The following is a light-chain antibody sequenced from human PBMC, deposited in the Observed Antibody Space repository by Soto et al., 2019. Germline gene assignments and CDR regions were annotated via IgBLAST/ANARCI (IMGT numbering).Light chain of an antibody. CDR2: DTS. CDR3: QQYGSSPRVT. V-gene: IGKV3-20*01. CDR1: QSVSSY. J-gene: IGKJ5*01. Sequence: EIVLTQSPAILSLSPGERATLSFRASQSVSSYLAWYQQKPGQAPRLLMYDTSNRVTGIPARFSGSGSGTDFTLTISRLEPEDFAVYYCQQYGSSPRVTFGQGTRLEIK.